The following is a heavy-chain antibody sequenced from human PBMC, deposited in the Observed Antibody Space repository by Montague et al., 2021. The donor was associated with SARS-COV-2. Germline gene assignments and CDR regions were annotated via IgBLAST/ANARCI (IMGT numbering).Heavy chain of an antibody. CDR3: ARVGRQQLVRLSGMDV. CDR1: GGSISSSSYY. CDR2: IYYSGSN. V-gene: IGHV4-39*07. D-gene: IGHD6-13*01. J-gene: IGHJ6*02. Sequence: SETLSLTCTVSGGSISSSSYYWGWIRQPTGKGLEWIGSIYYSGSNYYNPSLKSRVTISVDTSKNQFSLKLSSVTAADTAVYYRARVGRQQLVRLSGMDVWGQGTTVTVSS.